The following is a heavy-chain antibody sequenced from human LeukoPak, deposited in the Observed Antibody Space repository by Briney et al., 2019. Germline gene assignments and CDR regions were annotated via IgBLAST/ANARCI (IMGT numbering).Heavy chain of an antibody. CDR2: IKNDGSEE. CDR1: GFTSSSYW. D-gene: IGHD3-10*01. V-gene: IGHV3-7*01. Sequence: GGSLRLSCAASGFTSSSYWMRWVRQAPGKGLEGVANIKNDGSEEYYVDSVKGRFTISRDNAKNSLFLQMNSLTVEDTAVYYCARAIRGSAVDTGDRWGQGTLVTVSS. J-gene: IGHJ4*02. CDR3: ARAIRGSAVDTGDR.